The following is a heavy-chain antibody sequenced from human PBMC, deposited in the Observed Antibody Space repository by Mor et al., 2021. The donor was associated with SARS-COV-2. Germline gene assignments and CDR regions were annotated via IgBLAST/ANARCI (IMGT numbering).Heavy chain of an antibody. J-gene: IGHJ4*02. D-gene: IGHD4-17*01. Sequence: TISVDTSKNQFSLKLSSVAAADTAVYYCARYPPLRPFDYWGQGTLVTVSS. V-gene: IGHV4-34*01. CDR3: ARYPPLRPFDY.